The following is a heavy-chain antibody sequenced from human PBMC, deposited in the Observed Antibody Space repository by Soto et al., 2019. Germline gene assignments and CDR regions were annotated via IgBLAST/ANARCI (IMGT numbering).Heavy chain of an antibody. CDR3: ATGRYCSGGSCYAFDI. Sequence: ASVKVSCKVSGYTLTELSMHWVRQAPGKGLEWMGGFDPEDGETIYAQKFQGRVTMTEDTSTDTAYMELSSLRSEDTAVYYCATGRYCSGGSCYAFDIWGQGTMVTVSS. D-gene: IGHD2-15*01. CDR1: GYTLTELS. V-gene: IGHV1-24*01. J-gene: IGHJ3*02. CDR2: FDPEDGET.